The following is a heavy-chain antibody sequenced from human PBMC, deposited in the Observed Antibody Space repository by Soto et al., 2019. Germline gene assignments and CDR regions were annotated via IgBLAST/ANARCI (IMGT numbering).Heavy chain of an antibody. CDR3: AKDGGKDGYFGNWFDP. CDR1: GGTFTNYA. CDR2: IIPIFGST. Sequence: ASVKVSCKAPGGTFTNYAITWVRQAPGQGLEWLGRIIPIFGSTNFAQKFQGRVTLTADESTTTVYMELSSLRSDDTAVYYCAKDGGKDGYFGNWFDPWGQGTLVTVSS. J-gene: IGHJ5*02. D-gene: IGHD5-18*01. V-gene: IGHV1-69*13.